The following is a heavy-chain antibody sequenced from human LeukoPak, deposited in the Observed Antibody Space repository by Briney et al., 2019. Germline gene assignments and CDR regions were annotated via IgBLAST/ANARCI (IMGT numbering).Heavy chain of an antibody. J-gene: IGHJ4*02. D-gene: IGHD3-10*01. CDR3: ARDSLWFGELPFDY. V-gene: IGHV1-2*02. Sequence: ASVKVSCKASGYTFTGYYMHWVRQAPGQGLEWMGWINPNSGGTNYAQKFQGRVTMTRDTSISTAYMELSRLRSDDTAVYYCARDSLWFGELPFDYWGQGTLVTVFS. CDR2: INPNSGGT. CDR1: GYTFTGYY.